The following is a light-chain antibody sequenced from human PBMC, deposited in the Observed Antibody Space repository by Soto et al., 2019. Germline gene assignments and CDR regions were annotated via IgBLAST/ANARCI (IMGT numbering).Light chain of an antibody. J-gene: IGKJ5*01. Sequence: EILMTQSPATLSVSPGERVTLSCRASQSVSNSLAWYQQKPGQAPRLLIYYASTRATGIPARFSGSGSGTEFTLTISSLQSEDFALYYCQQYNNWPPITFGQGTRLEIK. CDR2: YAS. CDR3: QQYNNWPPIT. V-gene: IGKV3-15*01. CDR1: QSVSNS.